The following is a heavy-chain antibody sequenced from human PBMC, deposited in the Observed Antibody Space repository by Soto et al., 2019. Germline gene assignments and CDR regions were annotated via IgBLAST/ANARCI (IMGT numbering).Heavy chain of an antibody. CDR1: RFSFSTYG. J-gene: IGHJ4*02. Sequence: QVHLVESGGGVVQPGTSLRLACVATRFSFSTYGMHWVRQFPGKGLEWVGVICYDGSQQFYADSVKGRFTISRDNSNNTAYMQMSNLTAEDTALYPCPTTLGLGGRGVDRDYWGQGTLGTVSS. CDR2: ICYDGSQQ. D-gene: IGHD1-26*01. V-gene: IGHV3-33*01. CDR3: PTTLGLGGRGVDRDY.